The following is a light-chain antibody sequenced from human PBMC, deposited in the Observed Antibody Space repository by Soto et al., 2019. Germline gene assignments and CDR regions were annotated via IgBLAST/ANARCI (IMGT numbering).Light chain of an antibody. CDR3: QHSYGTPRT. Sequence: DIQMTQSPSSLSASVLYRFTITCRASQSISTYLNWYQHKPGKAPKVLIYAVSSLQSGVPSRFSGSGSGTDFTLTITSLQPEDSATYYCQHSYGTPRTFGQGTKVDI. CDR2: AVS. CDR1: QSISTY. J-gene: IGKJ1*01. V-gene: IGKV1-39*01.